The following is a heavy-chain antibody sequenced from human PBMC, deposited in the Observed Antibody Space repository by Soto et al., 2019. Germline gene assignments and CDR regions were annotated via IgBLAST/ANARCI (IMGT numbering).Heavy chain of an antibody. D-gene: IGHD6-13*01. CDR3: ACRGSSPAAYFHY. V-gene: IGHV5-10-1*01. J-gene: IGHJ4*02. Sequence: PGESLKISCKGSGYSFTSYWISWVRQMPGKGLEWMGRIDPSDSYTNYSPSFQGHVTISADKSISTAYLQWSSLKASDTAMYYCACRGSSPAAYFHYSGQGTMVSV. CDR1: GYSFTSYW. CDR2: IDPSDSYT.